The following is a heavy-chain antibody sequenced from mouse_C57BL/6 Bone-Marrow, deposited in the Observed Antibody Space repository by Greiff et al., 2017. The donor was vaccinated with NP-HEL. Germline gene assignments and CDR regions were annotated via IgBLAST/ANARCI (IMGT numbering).Heavy chain of an antibody. CDR1: GYTFTSYG. J-gene: IGHJ1*03. CDR3: ARGLYYGSSLYWYFDV. CDR2: IYPRSGNT. Sequence: VQGVESGAELARPGASVKLSCKASGYTFTSYGISWVKQRTGQGLEWIGEIYPRSGNTYYNEKFKGKATLTADKSSSTAYMELRSLTSEDSAVYFCARGLYYGSSLYWYFDVWGTGTTVTVSS. D-gene: IGHD1-1*01. V-gene: IGHV1-81*01.